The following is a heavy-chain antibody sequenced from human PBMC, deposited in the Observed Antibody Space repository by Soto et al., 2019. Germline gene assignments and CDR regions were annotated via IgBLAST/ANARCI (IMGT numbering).Heavy chain of an antibody. J-gene: IGHJ4*02. CDR3: TRDRCSGTSCYFRY. CDR2: ISYDGSKK. CDR1: VFNLSSSA. V-gene: IGHV3-30-3*01. D-gene: IGHD2-15*01. Sequence: LRRSCAASVFNLSSSAMNWVRQAPGKGLEWLSVISYDGSKKYYADSVKGRFTIPRDDSKNTLYLQMHSVRADDTAVYYCTRDRCSGTSCYFRYWGRPTRVTVSS.